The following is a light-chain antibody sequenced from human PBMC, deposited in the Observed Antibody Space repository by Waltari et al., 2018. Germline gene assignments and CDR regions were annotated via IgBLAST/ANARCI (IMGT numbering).Light chain of an antibody. CDR1: EDISNY. J-gene: IGKJ4*01. V-gene: IGKV1-33*01. Sequence: DIQLTQSPPSLSASLGERVTITCRATEDISNYLNWFQQKPWRVPQLLIYDASKVETGVPSRFSGSGSGTDFSFTISSLQPEDVATYYCLQYDSLPLTFGGGTRVELK. CDR3: LQYDSLPLT. CDR2: DAS.